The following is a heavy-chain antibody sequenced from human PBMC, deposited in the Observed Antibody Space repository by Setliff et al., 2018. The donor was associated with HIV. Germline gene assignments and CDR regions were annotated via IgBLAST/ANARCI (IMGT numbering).Heavy chain of an antibody. D-gene: IGHD3-22*01. CDR1: GFTFSYYW. CDR3: ARFDDSNGFDY. Sequence: PGGSLRLSCAASGFTFSYYWMHWVRQAPGKGLEWVARINSDGSTVEHAGAVKGRLTISRDNARNTLYLEMNSLRAEDTAVYYCARFDDSNGFDYWGQGTLVTVSS. J-gene: IGHJ4*02. CDR2: INSDGSTV. V-gene: IGHV3-74*03.